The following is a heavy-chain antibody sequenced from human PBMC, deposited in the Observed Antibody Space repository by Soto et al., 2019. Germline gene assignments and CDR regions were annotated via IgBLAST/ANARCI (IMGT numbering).Heavy chain of an antibody. D-gene: IGHD7-27*01. V-gene: IGHV4-59*01. CDR3: ARSNWYSEY. CDR2: IYYNGNT. J-gene: IGHJ4*02. CDR1: GGSISSYY. Sequence: SETLSLTCTVSGGSISSYYWSWIRQPPGKGLEWIGYIYYNGNTNYNPSLKSRVTMSVDTSKNQFSLKLSSVTAADTAVYYCARSNWYSEYWGQGTLVTVSS.